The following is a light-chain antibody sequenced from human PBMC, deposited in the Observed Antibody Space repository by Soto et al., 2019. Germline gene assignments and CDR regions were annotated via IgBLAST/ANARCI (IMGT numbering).Light chain of an antibody. CDR2: EVT. CDR3: NSYTNSSAVV. Sequence: QSALTQPASVSGSPGQSITISCAGTRDDIGAYDYVSWYQQHPGNAPKLLVYEVTNRPSGVSDRFSGSKSGNTASLTISGLQAEDAADYYCNSYTNSSAVVFGGRTKVTVL. CDR1: RDDIGAYDY. V-gene: IGLV2-14*01. J-gene: IGLJ2*01.